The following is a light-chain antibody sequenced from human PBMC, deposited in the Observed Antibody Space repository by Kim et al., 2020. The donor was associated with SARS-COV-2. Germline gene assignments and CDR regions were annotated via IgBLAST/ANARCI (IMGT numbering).Light chain of an antibody. V-gene: IGLV1-40*01. CDR1: SSNIGAGYD. J-gene: IGLJ1*01. CDR2: GNN. Sequence: QSVLTQPPSVSGAPGQRLTISCTGSSSNIGAGYDVHWYQQLPGTAPKLLIYGNNNRPSGVPDRFSGSKSGTSASLAITGLQAEDEADYYCQSHDSSLSGYNYVFGTGTKVTVL. CDR3: QSHDSSLSGYNYV.